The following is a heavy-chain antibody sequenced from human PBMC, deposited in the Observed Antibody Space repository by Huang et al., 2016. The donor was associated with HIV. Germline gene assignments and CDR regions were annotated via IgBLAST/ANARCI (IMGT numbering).Heavy chain of an antibody. CDR2: IDYSGST. V-gene: IGHV4-39*01. CDR1: GGSIRSDNYY. J-gene: IGHJ4*02. CDR3: ARLPGSITMIRGVITDPY. Sequence: QLQLQESGPGLVKPSETLSLTCTVSGGSIRSDNYYWGWIRQPPGKGLEWIGSIDYSGSTDNNPSLKSRVTITVETSKNQFSLKMRSVTAADTAVYYCARLPGSITMIRGVITDPYWGQGTLVTVSS. D-gene: IGHD3-10*01.